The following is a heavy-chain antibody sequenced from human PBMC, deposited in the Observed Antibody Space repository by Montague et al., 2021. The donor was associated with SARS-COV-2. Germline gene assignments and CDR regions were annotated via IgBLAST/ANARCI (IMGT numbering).Heavy chain of an antibody. V-gene: IGHV4-39*01. D-gene: IGHD2-15*01. CDR1: GGSISSSSYY. Sequence: SETLSLTCTVSGGSISSSSYYWGWIRQPPGKGLEGIGSIYYTGSPYYNPSLKSRVTISVDTSKNQFSLNLSSVTAADTAVYYCARRVRWNIVVVVGDRHAFDIWGQGTMVTVSS. CDR2: IYYTGSP. CDR3: ARRVRWNIVVVVGDRHAFDI. J-gene: IGHJ3*02.